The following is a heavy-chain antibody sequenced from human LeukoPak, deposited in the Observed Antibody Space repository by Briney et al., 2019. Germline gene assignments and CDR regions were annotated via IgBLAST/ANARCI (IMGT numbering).Heavy chain of an antibody. Sequence: SETLSLTCTVSGGSNNSGVYYWSWIRQPAGKGLEWIGRIYTNGNSDYDPSLESRVTISLDTSKNQFSLRLNSVTAAGTAVYYCAREGRIVPSANVFLQAFDIWGQGTMVAVSS. D-gene: IGHD2-2*01. V-gene: IGHV4-61*02. CDR3: AREGRIVPSANVFLQAFDI. CDR2: IYTNGNS. CDR1: GGSNNSGVYY. J-gene: IGHJ3*02.